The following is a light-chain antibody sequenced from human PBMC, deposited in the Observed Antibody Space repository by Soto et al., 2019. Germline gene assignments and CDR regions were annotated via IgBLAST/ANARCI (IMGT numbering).Light chain of an antibody. CDR1: QDIKNY. CDR3: QQYENLPT. CDR2: DAS. Sequence: IQVSQSASSLSASVGDRVTITCQASQDIKNYLNWYQQKSGKAPKLLIYDASNLEAGVPSRFRGSGSGTDFTFTISRLQPEDIATYYCQQYENLPTFGQGTRLAIK. V-gene: IGKV1-33*01. J-gene: IGKJ5*01.